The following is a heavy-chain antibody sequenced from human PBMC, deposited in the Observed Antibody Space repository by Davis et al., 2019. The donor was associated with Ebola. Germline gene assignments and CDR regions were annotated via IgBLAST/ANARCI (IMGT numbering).Heavy chain of an antibody. Sequence: PGGSLRLSCAASGFTFSSYWMSWVRQAPGKGLEWVANIKQDGSEKYYVNSVKGRFTISRDNAKNSLYLQMNSLRDEETDVYYSEAPDIVAGTDYWGKGTLVTVSS. CDR2: IKQDGSEK. CDR1: GFTFSSYW. V-gene: IGHV3-7*03. D-gene: IGHD5-12*01. J-gene: IGHJ4*02. CDR3: EAPDIVAGTDY.